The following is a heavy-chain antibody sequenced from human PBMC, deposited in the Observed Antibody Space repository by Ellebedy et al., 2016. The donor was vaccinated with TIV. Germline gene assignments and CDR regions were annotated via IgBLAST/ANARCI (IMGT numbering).Heavy chain of an antibody. CDR1: GGSFSGYY. V-gene: IGHV4-34*01. D-gene: IGHD6-19*01. Sequence: SETLPLTXAVYGGSFSGYYWSWIRQPPGKGLEWIGEINHSGSTNYNPSLKSRVTISVDTSKNQFSLKLSSVTAADTAVYYCARGSSGWTFDPWGQGTLVTVSS. CDR3: ARGSSGWTFDP. CDR2: INHSGST. J-gene: IGHJ5*02.